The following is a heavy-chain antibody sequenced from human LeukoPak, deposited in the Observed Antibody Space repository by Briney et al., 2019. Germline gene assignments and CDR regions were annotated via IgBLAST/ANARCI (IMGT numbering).Heavy chain of an antibody. Sequence: GGSLRLSCAASGFTFSSYAMSWVRQAPGKGLEWVSAISGSGGSTYYAASVKGRFTISRDNAKNSLYLQMNSLRAEDTAIYYCARAYSPPWITASYAFDMWGQGTMVTVSS. D-gene: IGHD5-12*01. CDR3: ARAYSPPWITASYAFDM. J-gene: IGHJ3*02. CDR2: ISGSGGST. V-gene: IGHV3-23*01. CDR1: GFTFSSYA.